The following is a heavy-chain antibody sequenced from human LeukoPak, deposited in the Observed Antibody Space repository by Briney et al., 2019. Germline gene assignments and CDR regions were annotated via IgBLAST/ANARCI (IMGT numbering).Heavy chain of an antibody. CDR1: GFTFSDYA. Sequence: GGSLRLSCAASGFTFSDYAMHWVRQAPGKGLEWVAVASHDGSNEYYTDSVKGRLTISRDNSKKMLDLQMNSLRGEDTGVYYCAKDDYGMDVWGQGTTVTVSS. CDR3: AKDDYGMDV. J-gene: IGHJ6*02. CDR2: ASHDGSNE. V-gene: IGHV3-30*04.